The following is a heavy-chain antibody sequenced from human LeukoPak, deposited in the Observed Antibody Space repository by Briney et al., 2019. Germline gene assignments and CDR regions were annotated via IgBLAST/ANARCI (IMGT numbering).Heavy chain of an antibody. V-gene: IGHV7-4-1*02. CDR2: INTNTGNP. D-gene: IGHD6-6*01. CDR1: GYTFTSYA. CDR3: ARGGGIAARPHNYYYYYMDV. J-gene: IGHJ6*03. Sequence: ASVKVSCKASGYTFTSYAMNWVRQAPGQGLEWMGWINTNTGNPTYAQGFTGRFVFSLDTSVSTAYLQISSLKAEDTAVYYCARGGGIAARPHNYYYYYMDVWGKGTTVTVSS.